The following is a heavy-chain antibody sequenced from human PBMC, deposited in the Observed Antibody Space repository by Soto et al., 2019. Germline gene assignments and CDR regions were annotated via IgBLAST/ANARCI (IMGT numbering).Heavy chain of an antibody. V-gene: IGHV4-59*11. D-gene: IGHD7-27*01. J-gene: IGHJ4*02. Sequence: QVQLQESGPGLVKPSETLSLTCTVSGRSINNHYWSWILQPTAKGLEWLGYAYYNGITNYNPSLKSRVTMSADTSKNLLSLNLTSLTAADTAIYYGTRANWYSEYCGQGTLVTVSS. CDR2: AYYNGIT. CDR1: GRSINNHY. CDR3: TRANWYSEY.